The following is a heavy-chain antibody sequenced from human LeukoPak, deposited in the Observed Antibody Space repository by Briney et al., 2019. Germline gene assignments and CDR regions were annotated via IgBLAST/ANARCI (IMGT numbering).Heavy chain of an antibody. CDR3: ARDPKAGYGDNGDY. CDR1: GFTVSSTY. J-gene: IGHJ4*02. Sequence: PGGSLRLSCAASGFTVSSTYMSWVRQAPGKGLEWVSTMSGSASSSYYADSVKGRFTITRDNSKNTLYLQMNSLRAEDTAIYYCARDPKAGYGDNGDYWGQGTLVTVSS. CDR2: MSGSASSS. D-gene: IGHD4-23*01. V-gene: IGHV3-23*01.